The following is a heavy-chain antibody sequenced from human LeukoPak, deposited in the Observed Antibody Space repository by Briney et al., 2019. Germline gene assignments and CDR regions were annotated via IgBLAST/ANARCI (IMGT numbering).Heavy chain of an antibody. CDR1: GYSFTSYW. CDR3: ARGSYGQGSAEYFRH. V-gene: IGHV5-51*01. D-gene: IGHD3-10*01. CDR2: IYPGDSDT. J-gene: IGHJ1*01. Sequence: GESLKISCKGSGYSFTSYWIGWVRQMPGKGLEWMGIIYPGDSDTRYSPSFQGQVTISADKSISTAYLQWSSLKASDTAIYYCARGSYGQGSAEYFRHWGPGTLVTVSS.